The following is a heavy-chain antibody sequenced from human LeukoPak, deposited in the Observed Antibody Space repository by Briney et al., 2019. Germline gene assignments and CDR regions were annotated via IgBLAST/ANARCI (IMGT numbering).Heavy chain of an antibody. CDR3: AREAPGSGSYYNPRYYFDY. CDR2: FDPEDGET. D-gene: IGHD3-10*01. CDR1: GYTLTELS. J-gene: IGHJ4*02. V-gene: IGHV1-24*01. Sequence: ASVKVSCKVSGYTLTELSMHWVRQAPGKGLEWMGGFDPEDGETIYAQKFQGRATMTEDTSTDTAYMELSSLRSEDTAVYYCAREAPGSGSYYNPRYYFDYWGQGTLVTVSS.